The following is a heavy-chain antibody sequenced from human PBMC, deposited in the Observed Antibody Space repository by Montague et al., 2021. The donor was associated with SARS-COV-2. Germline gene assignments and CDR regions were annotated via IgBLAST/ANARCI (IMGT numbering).Heavy chain of an antibody. Sequence: CAISGDSVCSEKVARRWIGQSPARGPLWLVGRYYRPKWYYDYAVYVRSRMTISPDTSKNQFSLQLSSVTPEDRAVYYCARDPRYSLSWSFDYWGQGTLVTVSS. J-gene: IGHJ4*02. V-gene: IGHV6-1*01. D-gene: IGHD6-13*01. CDR2: RYYRPKWYY. CDR3: ARDPRYSLSWSFDY. CDR1: GDSVCSEKVA.